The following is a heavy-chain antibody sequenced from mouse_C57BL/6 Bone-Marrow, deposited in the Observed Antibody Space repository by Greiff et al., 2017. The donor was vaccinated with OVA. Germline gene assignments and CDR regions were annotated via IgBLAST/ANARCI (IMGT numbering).Heavy chain of an antibody. CDR2: ISYDGSN. J-gene: IGHJ3*01. V-gene: IGHV3-6*01. CDR3: ARPIYYDYDSSFAY. CDR1: GYSITSGYY. Sequence: EVKLQESGPGLVKPSQSLSLTCSVTGYSITSGYYWTWIRQFPGNKLEWMGYISYDGSNNYNPSLKNRISITRDTSKNQFFLKLNSVTTEDTATYYCARPIYYDYDSSFAYWGQGTLVTVSA. D-gene: IGHD2-4*01.